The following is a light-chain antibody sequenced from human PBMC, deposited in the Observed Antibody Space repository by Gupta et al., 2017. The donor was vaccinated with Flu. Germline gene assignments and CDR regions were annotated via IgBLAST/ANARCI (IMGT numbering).Light chain of an antibody. Sequence: DIQMTPSASSLSASVGDRVTITCRASQSISSYLNWYQQKPGKAPKLLIYAASSLQSGVPPRFSGSGSGTDFTLTISSLQPEDFATYYCQQSYSTPPLTFGGGTKVEIK. CDR1: QSISSY. CDR2: AAS. V-gene: IGKV1-39*01. J-gene: IGKJ4*01. CDR3: QQSYSTPPLT.